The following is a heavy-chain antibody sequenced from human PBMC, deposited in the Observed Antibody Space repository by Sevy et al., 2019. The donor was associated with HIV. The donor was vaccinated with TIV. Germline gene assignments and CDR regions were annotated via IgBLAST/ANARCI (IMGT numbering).Heavy chain of an antibody. CDR2: ISGSGNT. D-gene: IGHD3-10*01. CDR1: GFTFSSYA. V-gene: IGHV3-23*01. CDR3: AKDRSHIIMIRGVVIFDY. J-gene: IGHJ4*02. Sequence: GGSLRLSCAASGFTFSSYAMSWVRQAPGKGLEWVSAISGSGNTYYADSVKGRFTISRDNPKNTLFLQMNSLRAEDTAVYYCAKDRSHIIMIRGVVIFDYWGQGTLVTASS.